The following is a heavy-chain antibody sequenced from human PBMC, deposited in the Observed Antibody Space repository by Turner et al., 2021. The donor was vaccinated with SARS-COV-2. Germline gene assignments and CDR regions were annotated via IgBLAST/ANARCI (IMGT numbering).Heavy chain of an antibody. CDR3: AKTSSGSYFDAFDI. V-gene: IGHV3-30*18. D-gene: IGHD1-26*01. CDR2: ISYDGINR. CDR1: GFTFSTYG. J-gene: IGHJ3*02. Sequence: QVQLVESGGHVVLPGRSLRPSCAASGFTFSTYGMHWVRQAPGKGLEWVAVISYDGINRYYADSVKGRFTISRDNSKNTLYLQMNSLRAEDTAVYYCAKTSSGSYFDAFDIWGQGTMVTVSS.